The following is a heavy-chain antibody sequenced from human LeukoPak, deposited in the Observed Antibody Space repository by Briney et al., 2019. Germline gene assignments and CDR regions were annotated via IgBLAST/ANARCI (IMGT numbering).Heavy chain of an antibody. Sequence: PSQTLSLTCTVSGGSISSGSYYWSWIRPPAGKGLEWIGRIYTSGSTNYNPSLKSRVTISVDTSKSQFSLKLSSVTAADTAVYYCARDRRWLQHNNWFDPWGQGTLVTVSS. CDR1: GGSISSGSYY. J-gene: IGHJ5*02. D-gene: IGHD5-24*01. CDR3: ARDRRWLQHNNWFDP. CDR2: IYTSGST. V-gene: IGHV4-61*02.